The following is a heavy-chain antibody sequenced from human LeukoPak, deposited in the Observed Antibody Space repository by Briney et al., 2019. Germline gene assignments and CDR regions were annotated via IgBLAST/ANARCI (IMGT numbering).Heavy chain of an antibody. CDR2: INHSGGT. V-gene: IGHV4-34*01. D-gene: IGHD2-21*01. CDR3: ARGRLWWFL. J-gene: IGHJ4*02. Sequence: SETLSLTCAVYGGSFSGYYWSWIRQPPGKGLEWIGEINHSGGTNYNPSLKSRVTISVGTSKNQFSLKLSSVTAADTAVYYCARGRLWWFLWGQGTLVTVSS. CDR1: GGSFSGYY.